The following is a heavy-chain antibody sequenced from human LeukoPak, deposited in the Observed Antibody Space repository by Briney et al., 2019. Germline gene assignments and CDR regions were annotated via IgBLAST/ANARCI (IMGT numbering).Heavy chain of an antibody. CDR1: GGTFSSYA. Sequence: ASVKVSCKASGGTFSSYAISWVRQAPGQGLEWMGRIIPTLGIANYAQKFQGRVTITADKSTSTAYMELSSLRSEDTAVYYCARVSSGPSDYWGQGTLVTVSS. CDR3: ARVSSGPSDY. CDR2: IIPTLGIA. V-gene: IGHV1-69*04. J-gene: IGHJ4*02. D-gene: IGHD1-26*01.